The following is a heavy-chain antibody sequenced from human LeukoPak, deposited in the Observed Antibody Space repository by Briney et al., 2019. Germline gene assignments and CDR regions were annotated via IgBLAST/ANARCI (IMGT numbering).Heavy chain of an antibody. J-gene: IGHJ3*02. CDR1: GFPFSNYG. D-gene: IGHD3-10*01. CDR2: TDTSGKYI. Sequence: GGSLRLSCAASGFPFSNYGMNWVREAPGKGLEWVSFTDTSGKYIYYGDSVKGRFTISRDNAKNLLFLQMNGLRAEDTAVYYCARGRSITLLRGVAMSDGFDIWGQGAMVAVSS. CDR3: ARGRSITLLRGVAMSDGFDI. V-gene: IGHV3-21*06.